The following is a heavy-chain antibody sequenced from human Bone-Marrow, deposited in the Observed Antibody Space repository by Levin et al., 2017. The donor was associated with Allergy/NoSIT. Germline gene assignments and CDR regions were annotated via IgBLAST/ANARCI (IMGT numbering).Heavy chain of an antibody. D-gene: IGHD4-23*01. CDR2: INHSGST. Sequence: KASETLSLTCAVYGGSFSGYYWSWIRQPPGKGLEWIGEINHSGSTNYNPSLKSRVTISVDTSKNQFSLKLSSVTAADTAVYYCARAPPSGNPHLFDYWGQGTLVTVSS. CDR1: GGSFSGYY. J-gene: IGHJ4*02. V-gene: IGHV4-34*01. CDR3: ARAPPSGNPHLFDY.